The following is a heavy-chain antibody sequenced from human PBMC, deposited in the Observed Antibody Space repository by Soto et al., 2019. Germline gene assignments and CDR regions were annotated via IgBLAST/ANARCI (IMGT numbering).Heavy chain of an antibody. D-gene: IGHD3-10*01. CDR1: GFSLSTTGVG. CDR2: MYWSDDK. J-gene: IGHJ5*02. Sequence: QITLKESGPTLVRPTQTLTLTCTFSGFSLSTTGVGVGWSRQPPGKALEWLALMYWSDDKPYSPSLKSRLTIAQATSKSEVILTMADMDAVDTATYSCAQSLREYGLGRDCAKYLDPWGQGTLVTVSS. CDR3: AQSLREYGLGRDCAKYLDP. V-gene: IGHV2-5*01.